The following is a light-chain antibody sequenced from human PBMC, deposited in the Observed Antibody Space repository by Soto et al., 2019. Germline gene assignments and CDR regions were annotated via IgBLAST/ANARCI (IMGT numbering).Light chain of an antibody. V-gene: IGLV2-14*03. CDR2: DVR. CDR1: SSDVGGYNY. J-gene: IGLJ2*01. Sequence: QSALTQPASVSGSPGQSITISCTGTSSDVGGYNYISWYQHHPGQAPKLMIYDVRNRPSGVSNRFSGSKSGNTASLTISGLQAEDEADYYCSSYTTTSPVVFGGGTKVTVL. CDR3: SSYTTTSPVV.